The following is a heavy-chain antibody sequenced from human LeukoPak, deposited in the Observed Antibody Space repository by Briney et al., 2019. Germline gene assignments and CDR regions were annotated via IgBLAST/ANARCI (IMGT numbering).Heavy chain of an antibody. Sequence: GGSLRLSCAASGFTFSSYSMNWVRQAPGKGLEWVAVISDDGRHNYYADSVKGRLTISRDNSKSTLYLQMNSLRDDDSAAYFCARVYLERLTAGYFDHWGQGTQVTVSP. CDR1: GFTFSSYS. V-gene: IGHV3-30*03. CDR3: ARVYLERLTAGYFDH. D-gene: IGHD2-8*01. J-gene: IGHJ4*02. CDR2: ISDDGRHN.